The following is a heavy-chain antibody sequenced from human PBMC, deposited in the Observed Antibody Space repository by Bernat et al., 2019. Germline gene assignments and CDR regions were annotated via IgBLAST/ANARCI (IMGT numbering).Heavy chain of an antibody. J-gene: IGHJ3*02. Sequence: QVQLVESGGGVVQPGRSLRLSCAASGFTFSSYGMHWVRQAPGKGLEWVAVIWYDGSNKYYADSVKDRFTISRDNSKNTMYLQMNSLRAEDTAVYYCARDRGIAAAGDAFDIWGQGTMVTVSS. CDR1: GFTFSSYG. CDR3: ARDRGIAAAGDAFDI. CDR2: IWYDGSNK. V-gene: IGHV3-33*01. D-gene: IGHD6-25*01.